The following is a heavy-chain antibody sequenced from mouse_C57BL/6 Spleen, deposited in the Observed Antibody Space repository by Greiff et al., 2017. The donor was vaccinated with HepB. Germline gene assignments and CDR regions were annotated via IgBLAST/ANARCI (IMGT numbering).Heavy chain of an antibody. J-gene: IGHJ1*03. CDR3: ARSTTVVAPYWYFDV. D-gene: IGHD1-1*01. Sequence: QVQLQQSGAELAKPGASVKLSCKASCYTFTSYWMHWVKQRPGQGLEWIGYINPSSGYTKYNQKFKDKATLTADKSSSTAYMQLSSLTYEDSAVYYCARSTTVVAPYWYFDVWGTGTTVTVSS. CDR2: INPSSGYT. V-gene: IGHV1-7*01. CDR1: CYTFTSYW.